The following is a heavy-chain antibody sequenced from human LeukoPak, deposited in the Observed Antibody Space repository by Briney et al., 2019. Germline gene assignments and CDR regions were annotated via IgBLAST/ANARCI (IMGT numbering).Heavy chain of an antibody. V-gene: IGHV1-2*06. J-gene: IGHJ4*02. D-gene: IGHD3-10*01. CDR1: GYTFTSYY. Sequence: GASVKVSCKASGYTFTSYYMHWVRQAPGQGLEWMGRISPNSGGTNYAQKFQGRVTMTRDTSISTAYMELSRLRSDDTAVYYCARVPYGSGSFDYWGQGTLVTVSS. CDR2: ISPNSGGT. CDR3: ARVPYGSGSFDY.